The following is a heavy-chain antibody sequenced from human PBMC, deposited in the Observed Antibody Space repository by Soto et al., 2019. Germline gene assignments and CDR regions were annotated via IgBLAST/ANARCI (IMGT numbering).Heavy chain of an antibody. CDR3: ARDLSPPYSSSWYATYYYGMDV. CDR1: GFTFRSYA. V-gene: IGHV3-30-3*01. CDR2: ISYDGSNK. J-gene: IGHJ6*02. Sequence: GGSLRLSCAAPGFTFRSYAMHWVRQAPGKGLEWVAVISYDGSNKYYADSVKGRFTISRDNSKNTLYLQMNSLRAEDTAVYYCARDLSPPYSSSWYATYYYGMDVWGQGTTVTVSS. D-gene: IGHD6-13*01.